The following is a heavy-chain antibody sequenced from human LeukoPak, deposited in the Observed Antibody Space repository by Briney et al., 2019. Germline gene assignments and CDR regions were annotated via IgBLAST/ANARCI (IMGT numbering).Heavy chain of an antibody. J-gene: IGHJ6*03. Sequence: PGGSLRLSCAASGFTFSSYSMNWVRQAPGKGLEYVSAVTGNARSKYHADSVRGRFTISRDNSKDTLYLQMGSLRPEDTAVYYCARGPSSSFYMDVWGKGTTVTISS. CDR1: GFTFSSYS. CDR3: ARGPSSSFYMDV. V-gene: IGHV3-64*02. CDR2: VTGNARSK.